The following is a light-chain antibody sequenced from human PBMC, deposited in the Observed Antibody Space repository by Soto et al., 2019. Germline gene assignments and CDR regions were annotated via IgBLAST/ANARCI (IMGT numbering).Light chain of an antibody. CDR2: DAS. CDR3: QQYNSYST. J-gene: IGKJ1*01. Sequence: DAQMTQSPSTLSAFVGDRVTNTFRASQCISTRLAWYQQKPGKAPKLLIYDASSLESGVPSRFNGSASGTEFTLTISSLQPDDFATYFCQQYNSYSTFGQGTKVDIK. CDR1: QCISTR. V-gene: IGKV1-5*01.